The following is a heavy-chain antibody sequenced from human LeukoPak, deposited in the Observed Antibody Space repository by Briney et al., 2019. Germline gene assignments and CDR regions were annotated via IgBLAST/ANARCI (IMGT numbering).Heavy chain of an antibody. CDR2: IYSGGST. CDR3: ARGGITMVRGASYYYYGMDV. V-gene: IGHV3-53*01. CDR1: GFTFSSYA. J-gene: IGHJ6*02. D-gene: IGHD3-10*01. Sequence: PGGSLRLSCAASGFTFSSYAMSWVRQAPGKGLEWVSVIYSGGSTYYADSVKGRFTISRDNSKNTLYLQMNSLRAEDTAVYYCARGGITMVRGASYYYYGMDVWGQGTTVTVSS.